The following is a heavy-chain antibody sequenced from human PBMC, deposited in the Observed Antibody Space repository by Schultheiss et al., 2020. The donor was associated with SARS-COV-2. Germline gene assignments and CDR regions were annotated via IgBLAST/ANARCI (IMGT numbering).Heavy chain of an antibody. Sequence: SETLSLTCTVSGGSISSYYWSWIRQPPGKGLEWIGYIYYSGSTNYNPSLKSRVTISVDTSKNQFSLKLSSVTAADTAVYYCAREREHGAFDIWGQGTMVTVSS. D-gene: IGHD5-24*01. J-gene: IGHJ3*02. CDR1: GGSISSYY. CDR2: IYYSGST. V-gene: IGHV4-59*12. CDR3: AREREHGAFDI.